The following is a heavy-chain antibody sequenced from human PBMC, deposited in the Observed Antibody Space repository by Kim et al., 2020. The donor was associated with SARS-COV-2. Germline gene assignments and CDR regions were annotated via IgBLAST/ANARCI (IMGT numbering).Heavy chain of an antibody. D-gene: IGHD6-19*01. CDR2: IYHSGST. J-gene: IGHJ4*02. V-gene: IGHV4-4*02. Sequence: SETLSLTCAVSGGSISSSNWWSWVRQPPGKGLEWIGEIYHSGSTNYNPSLKSRVTISVDKSKNQFSLKLSSVTAADTAVYYCARVVGIAVAGTEYYFDYWGQGTLVTVSS. CDR3: ARVVGIAVAGTEYYFDY. CDR1: GGSISSSNW.